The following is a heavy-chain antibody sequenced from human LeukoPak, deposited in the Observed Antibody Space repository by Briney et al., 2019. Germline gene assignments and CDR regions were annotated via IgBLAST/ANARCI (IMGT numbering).Heavy chain of an antibody. V-gene: IGHV4-59*01. CDR1: GGSISSYY. Sequence: SETLSLTCTVSGGSISSYYWSWIRQPPGKGLEWIGYIYYSGSTNYNPSLKSRVTISVDTSKNQFSLKLSSVTAADTAVYYCARGYHDILTGYSAFDYWGQGTLVTVSS. CDR3: ARGYHDILTGYSAFDY. J-gene: IGHJ4*02. D-gene: IGHD3-9*01. CDR2: IYYSGST.